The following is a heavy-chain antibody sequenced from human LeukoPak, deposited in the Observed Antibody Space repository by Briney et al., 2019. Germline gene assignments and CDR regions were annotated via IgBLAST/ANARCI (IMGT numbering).Heavy chain of an antibody. Sequence: GGSLRLSCAASGFTFSTYSINWVRQAPGKGLEWVSYISSSSTAIYYADSVKGRFTISRDNAKNSLYLQMNSLRDEDTAIYYCARDFSLRYFDPFDYWSQGTLVTVSS. CDR2: ISSSSTAI. CDR1: GFTFSTYS. D-gene: IGHD3-9*01. CDR3: ARDFSLRYFDPFDY. V-gene: IGHV3-48*02. J-gene: IGHJ4*02.